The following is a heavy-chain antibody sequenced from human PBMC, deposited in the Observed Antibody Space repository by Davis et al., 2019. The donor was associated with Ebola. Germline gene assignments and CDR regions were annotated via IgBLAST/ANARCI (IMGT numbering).Heavy chain of an antibody. J-gene: IGHJ4*02. CDR1: GGSISSYY. V-gene: IGHV4-59*08. CDR2: TYYSGST. CDR3: ARLGNYYDSSGYHGLDY. Sequence: MPSETLSLTCTVSGGSISSYYWSWIRQPPGKGLEWIGYTYYSGSTNYNPSLKSRVTISVDTSKNQFSLKLSSVTAADTAVYYCARLGNYYDSSGYHGLDYWGQGTLVTVSS. D-gene: IGHD3-22*01.